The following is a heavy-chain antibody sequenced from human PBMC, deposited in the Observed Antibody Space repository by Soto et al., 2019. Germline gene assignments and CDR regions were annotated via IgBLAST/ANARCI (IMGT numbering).Heavy chain of an antibody. J-gene: IGHJ4*02. CDR1: GGTFSSYA. D-gene: IGHD4-4*01. V-gene: IGHV1-69*13. CDR3: ARDRLHDYTKLLNQYYFDY. Sequence: GASVKVSCKASGGTFSSYAISWVRQAPGQGLEWMGGIIPIFGTANYAQKFQGRVTITADESTSTAYMELSSLRSEDTAVYYCARDRLHDYTKLLNQYYFDYWGQGTLVTVSS. CDR2: IIPIFGTA.